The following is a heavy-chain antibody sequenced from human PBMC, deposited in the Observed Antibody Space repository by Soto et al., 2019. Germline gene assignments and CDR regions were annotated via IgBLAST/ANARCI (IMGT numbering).Heavy chain of an antibody. Sequence: ASVKVSCKASGGTFSSYAISWVRQAPGQGLEWMGGIIPIFGTANYAQKFQGRVTITADESTSTAYMELSSLRSEDTAVYYCAPSRTVAGMAFVGNWGQGTLVTVSS. J-gene: IGHJ4*02. CDR2: IIPIFGTA. V-gene: IGHV1-69*13. CDR3: APSRTVAGMAFVGN. CDR1: GGTFSSYA. D-gene: IGHD6-19*01.